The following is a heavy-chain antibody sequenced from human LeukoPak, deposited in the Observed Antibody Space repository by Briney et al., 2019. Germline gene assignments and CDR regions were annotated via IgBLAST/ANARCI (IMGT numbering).Heavy chain of an antibody. V-gene: IGHV3-15*01. CDR3: TTAANGMVGARQIPVDY. CDR2: IKSKTDGGTT. J-gene: IGHJ4*02. D-gene: IGHD1-26*01. CDR1: GFTFSNAW. Sequence: GGSLRLSCAASGFTFSNAWRSWVRQAPGKGLEWVGRIKSKTDGGTTDYAAPVKGRFTISRDDSKNTLYLQMNSLKTEDTAVYYCTTAANGMVGARQIPVDYWGQGTLVTVSS.